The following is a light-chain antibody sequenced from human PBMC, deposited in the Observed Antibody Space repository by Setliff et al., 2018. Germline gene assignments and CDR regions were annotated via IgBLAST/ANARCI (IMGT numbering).Light chain of an antibody. CDR3: SSYAGSNNFCV. CDR1: SSDIGNYNL. Sequence: QSALTQPASVSGSPGQSITVSCTGTSSDIGNYNLVSWYQQHPGKAPKLIIYEVNKRPSGVPDRFSGSKSGNTASLTVSGLQAEDEADYYCSSYAGSNNFCVFGTGTKVTVL. J-gene: IGLJ1*01. CDR2: EVN. V-gene: IGLV2-8*01.